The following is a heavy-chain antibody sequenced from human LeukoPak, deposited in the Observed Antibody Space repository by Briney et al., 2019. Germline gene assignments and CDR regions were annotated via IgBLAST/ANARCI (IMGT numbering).Heavy chain of an antibody. Sequence: ASVKVSCKVSGYTLTELSMHWVRQAPGKGLEWMGGFDPEDGETIYAQKFQGRVTMTEDTSTDTAYMELSSLRSEDTAVYYCATVGVYCSGGSCYPYGMDVWGQGTTVTVSS. CDR3: ATVGVYCSGGSCYPYGMDV. CDR2: FDPEDGET. CDR1: GYTLTELS. J-gene: IGHJ6*02. V-gene: IGHV1-24*01. D-gene: IGHD2-15*01.